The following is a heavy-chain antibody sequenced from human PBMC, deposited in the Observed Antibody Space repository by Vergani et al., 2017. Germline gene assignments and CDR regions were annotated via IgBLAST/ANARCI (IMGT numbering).Heavy chain of an antibody. CDR3: ARGSFREYYFDY. J-gene: IGHJ4*02. D-gene: IGHD1-26*01. Sequence: QVQLQESGPGLVKPSQTLSLTCTVSCGSISSGGYYWSWIRQHPGKGLEWIGYIYYSGSTYYNPSLKSRVTISVDTSKNQFSLKLRSVTAADTAVYYCARGSFREYYFDYWGQGTLVTVSS. V-gene: IGHV4-31*03. CDR2: IYYSGST. CDR1: CGSISSGGYY.